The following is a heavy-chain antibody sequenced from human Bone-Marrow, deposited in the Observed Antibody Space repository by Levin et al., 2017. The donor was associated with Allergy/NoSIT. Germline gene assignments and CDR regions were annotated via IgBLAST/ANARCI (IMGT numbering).Heavy chain of an antibody. CDR1: GGAFRTYT. V-gene: IGHV1-69*13. J-gene: IGHJ5*02. CDR3: AREYGGHFFDP. CDR2: IIPMFGTI. Sequence: ASVKVSCKASGGAFRTYTINWVRQAPGQGLEWMGMIIPMFGTINHAQKFMDRVAISADESTSTAYMELNSLTSDDTAVYYCAREYGGHFFDPWGQGTLVTVSS. D-gene: IGHD3-10*01.